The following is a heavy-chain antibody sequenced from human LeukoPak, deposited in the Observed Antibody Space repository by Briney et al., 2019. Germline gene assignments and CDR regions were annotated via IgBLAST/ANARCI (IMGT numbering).Heavy chain of an antibody. Sequence: PWEPLSLTCALYGVYFNCQYRSWLRHSPGGGRECVGEISADGNTIGNPTVKGRVSITLATSKSQYTLRLTSVPAADTAVYYCASNGRYCDTKCSGDAFDLWGQGTVVVVSS. CDR1: GVYFNCQY. CDR3: ASNGRYCDTKCSGDAFDL. V-gene: IGHV4-34*01. CDR2: ISADGNT. D-gene: IGHD3-9*01. J-gene: IGHJ3*01.